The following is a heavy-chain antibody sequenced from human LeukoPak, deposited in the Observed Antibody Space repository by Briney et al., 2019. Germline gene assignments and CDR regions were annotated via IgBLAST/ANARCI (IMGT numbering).Heavy chain of an antibody. J-gene: IGHJ3*02. CDR2: IRSKANSYAT. CDR1: GFTFSGSA. D-gene: IGHD6-19*01. Sequence: GGSLKLSXAASGFTFSGSAMHWVRQASGKGLEWVGRIRSKANSYATAYAASVKGRFTISRDDSKNTAYPQMNSLKTEDTAVYYCTRHYPDLRSSGWYDAFDIWGQGTMVTVSS. CDR3: TRHYPDLRSSGWYDAFDI. V-gene: IGHV3-73*01.